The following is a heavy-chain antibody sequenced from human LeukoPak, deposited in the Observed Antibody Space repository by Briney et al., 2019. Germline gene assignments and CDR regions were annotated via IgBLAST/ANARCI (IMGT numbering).Heavy chain of an antibody. CDR2: ISTYSGTT. D-gene: IGHD3-22*01. CDR1: GYTFSNSG. J-gene: IGHJ4*02. Sequence: EASVKVSCKASGYTFSNSGISWVRQAPGQGLEWMGWISTYSGTTNYAHNLQGRLTMTTDTSTSTAYMELRSLRSDDTAVYYCARGSPPRVYYNRSGSYSYYFDYWGQGTLVTVSS. V-gene: IGHV1-18*01. CDR3: ARGSPPRVYYNRSGSYSYYFDY.